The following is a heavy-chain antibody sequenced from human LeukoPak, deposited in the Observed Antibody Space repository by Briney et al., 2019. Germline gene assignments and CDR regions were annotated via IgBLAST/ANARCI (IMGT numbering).Heavy chain of an antibody. CDR3: AKDPYGASSALVDY. J-gene: IGHJ4*02. Sequence: PGGPLRLSCATSGFTFSNYAVSWVRQAPGKGLEWVSSICGSGGTTYYADSVKGRFTISRDNSKNTLYLQMNSLRAEDTAVYYCAKDPYGASSALVDYWGQGTLVTVSS. CDR2: ICGSGGTT. D-gene: IGHD6-6*01. V-gene: IGHV3-23*01. CDR1: GFTFSNYA.